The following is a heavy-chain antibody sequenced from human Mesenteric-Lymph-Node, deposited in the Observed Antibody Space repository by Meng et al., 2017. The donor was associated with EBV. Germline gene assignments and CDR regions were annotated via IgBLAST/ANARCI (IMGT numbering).Heavy chain of an antibody. CDR1: GGSISSSSYY. Sequence: QRQLQESGPGLVKPSETLSITCTVSGGSISSSSYYWGWIRQPPGQGLEWIGSFYYSGSTYYNPSLKSRVTISEHTSKNQFSLKLSSVTAADTAVYYCARVLLRGVILLWGQGTLVTVSS. J-gene: IGHJ4*02. V-gene: IGHV4-39*07. CDR2: FYYSGST. CDR3: ARVLLRGVILL. D-gene: IGHD3-10*01.